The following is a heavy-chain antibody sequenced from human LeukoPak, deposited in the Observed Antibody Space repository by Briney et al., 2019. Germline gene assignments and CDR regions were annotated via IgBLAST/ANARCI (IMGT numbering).Heavy chain of an antibody. CDR1: GGSISSGGYY. CDR3: ARATRDFWKRPNWFDP. D-gene: IGHD3-3*01. Sequence: SQTLSLTCTVSGGSISSGGYYWSWIRQHPGKGLEWIGYIYYSGSTYYNPSLKSRVTISVDTSKNQFSLKLSSVTAADTAVYYRARATRDFWKRPNWFDPWGQGTLVTVSS. CDR2: IYYSGST. J-gene: IGHJ5*02. V-gene: IGHV4-31*03.